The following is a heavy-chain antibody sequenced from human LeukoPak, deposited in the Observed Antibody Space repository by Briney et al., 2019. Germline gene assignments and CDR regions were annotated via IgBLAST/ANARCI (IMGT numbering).Heavy chain of an antibody. CDR2: INSGGNTI. D-gene: IGHD3-22*01. J-gene: IGHJ4*02. V-gene: IGHV3-48*04. CDR3: ARDPDDSSGLFDY. CDR1: GFSFSSYS. Sequence: GGSLRLSCTASGFSFSSYSMNWVRQAPGKGLEWVSYINSGGNTIHYAGSVKGRFTISRDNAKNSLYLQMNSLRAEDTAAYYCARDPDDSSGLFDYWGQGTLVTVSS.